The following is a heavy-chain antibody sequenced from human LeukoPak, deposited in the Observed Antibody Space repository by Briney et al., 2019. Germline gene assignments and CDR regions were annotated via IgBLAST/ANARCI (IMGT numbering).Heavy chain of an antibody. CDR1: GYTFTSYD. CDR2: MNPNSGNT. CDR3: ARVIGKRYRSSWYYFDY. D-gene: IGHD6-13*01. V-gene: IGHV1-8*01. Sequence: ASVTVSCKASGYTFTSYDINWVRQATGQGLEWMGWMNPNSGNTGYAQKFQGRVTMTRNTSISTAYMELSSLRSEDTAVYYCARVIGKRYRSSWYYFDYWGQGTLVTVSS. J-gene: IGHJ4*02.